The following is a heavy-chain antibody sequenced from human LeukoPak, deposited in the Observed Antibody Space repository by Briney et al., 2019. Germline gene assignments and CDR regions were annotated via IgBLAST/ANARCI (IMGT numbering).Heavy chain of an antibody. V-gene: IGHV3-21*01. D-gene: IGHD2-2*01. J-gene: IGHJ4*02. CDR3: ARVVGSTSPMDY. CDR1: GFTFSSYS. Sequence: GGSLRLSCAASGFTFSSYSMNWVRQAPGKGLEWVSSISSSSSYIYYADSVKGRFTISRYNAKNSLYLQMNSLRAEDTAVYYCARVVGSTSPMDYWGQGTLVTVSS. CDR2: ISSSSSYI.